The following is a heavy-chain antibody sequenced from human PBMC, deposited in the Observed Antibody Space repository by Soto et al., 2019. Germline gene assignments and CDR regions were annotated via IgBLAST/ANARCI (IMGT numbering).Heavy chain of an antibody. V-gene: IGHV4-59*01. D-gene: IGHD2-21*02. CDR3: ARDLWGYCGTDCYPLDV. Sequence: PSETLSLTCTVSGDSISRYYWSWIRQPPGKGLEWIGYLYNTGSTIYNPSLKSRVTISVDTSKNQFSLKLNSVTAADPAVYYCARDLWGYCGTDCYPLDVWGQGTTVTVS. CDR2: LYNTGST. J-gene: IGHJ6*02. CDR1: GDSISRYY.